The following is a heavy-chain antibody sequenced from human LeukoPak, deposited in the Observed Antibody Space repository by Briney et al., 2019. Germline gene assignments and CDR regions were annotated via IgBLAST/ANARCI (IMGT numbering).Heavy chain of an antibody. J-gene: IGHJ1*01. CDR3: ARSYGDYAPFQH. D-gene: IGHD4-17*01. CDR2: IYSGGST. Sequence: PGGSLRLSCAASGFTVSSNYMSWVRQAPGKGMEWVSVIYSGGSTYYADSVKGRFTISRDNSKNTLYLQMNSLRAEDTAVYYCARSYGDYAPFQHWGQGTLVTVSS. CDR1: GFTVSSNY. V-gene: IGHV3-53*01.